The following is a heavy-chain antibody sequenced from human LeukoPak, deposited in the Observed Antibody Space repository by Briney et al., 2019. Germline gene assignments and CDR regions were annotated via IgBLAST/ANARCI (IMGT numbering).Heavy chain of an antibody. CDR1: GFTVSSNY. CDR2: IYSGGST. D-gene: IGHD3-22*01. Sequence: GGSLRLSCAASGFTVSSNYMSWVRQAPGKGLEWVSVIYSGGSTYYADSVKGRFTISRDNSKNTLYIQMNSLRAEDAAVYFCARDYQSRYHNSSGYYYGYFDYWGQGTLVTVSS. J-gene: IGHJ4*02. V-gene: IGHV3-53*01. CDR3: ARDYQSRYHNSSGYYYGYFDY.